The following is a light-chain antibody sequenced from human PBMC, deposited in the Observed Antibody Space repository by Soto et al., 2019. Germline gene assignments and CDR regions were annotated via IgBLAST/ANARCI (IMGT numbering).Light chain of an antibody. CDR2: ANH. Sequence: QPVLTQPPSASGTPGQRVTISCSGSSSNIGSNTVAWYQRFAGTAPKLLIYANHQRPSGVPDRFSGSKSGTSASLAISGLQSEDEAHYYCAVWDDSLSGLVFGGGTKLTVL. CDR1: SSNIGSNT. CDR3: AVWDDSLSGLV. J-gene: IGLJ3*02. V-gene: IGLV1-44*01.